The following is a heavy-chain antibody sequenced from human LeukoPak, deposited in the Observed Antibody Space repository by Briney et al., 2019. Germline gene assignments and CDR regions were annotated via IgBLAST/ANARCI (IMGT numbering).Heavy chain of an antibody. V-gene: IGHV3-30*18. Sequence: AGGSLRLSCAASGFSFSGYALSWVRQAPGKGLEWVAVISYDGSNKYYADSVKGRFTISRDNSKNTLYLQMNSLRAEDTAVYYCAKDGGRYGSGSYGRSYFDYWGQGTLVTVSS. CDR2: ISYDGSNK. J-gene: IGHJ4*02. D-gene: IGHD3-10*01. CDR1: GFSFSGYA. CDR3: AKDGGRYGSGSYGRSYFDY.